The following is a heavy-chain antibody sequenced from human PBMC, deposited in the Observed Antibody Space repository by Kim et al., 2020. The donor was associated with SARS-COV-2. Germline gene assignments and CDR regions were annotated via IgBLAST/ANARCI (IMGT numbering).Heavy chain of an antibody. CDR3: ARNNWGIDY. CDR2: GT. J-gene: IGHJ4*02. Sequence: GTSCADSVEGRFTISRDNAKNTLYLEMNSLRVEDTAIYYCARNNWGIDYWGQGILVTVSA. D-gene: IGHD3-16*01. V-gene: IGHV3-74*01.